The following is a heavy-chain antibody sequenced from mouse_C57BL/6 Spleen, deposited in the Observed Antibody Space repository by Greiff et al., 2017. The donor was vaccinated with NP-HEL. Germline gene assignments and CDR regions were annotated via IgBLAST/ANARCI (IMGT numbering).Heavy chain of an antibody. V-gene: IGHV1-22*01. CDR3: ARSNYYGSSSAWFAD. D-gene: IGHD1-1*01. Sequence: EVQLQESGPELVKPGASVKMSCKASGYTFTDYNMHWVKQSHGKSLEWIGYINPNNGGTSYNQKFKGKATLTVNKSSSTAYMELRSLTSEDSAVYYCARSNYYGSSSAWFADWGKGTLVTVSA. CDR1: GYTFTDYN. J-gene: IGHJ3*01. CDR2: INPNNGGT.